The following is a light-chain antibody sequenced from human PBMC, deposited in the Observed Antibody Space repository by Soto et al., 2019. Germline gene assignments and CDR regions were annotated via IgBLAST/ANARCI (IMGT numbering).Light chain of an antibody. V-gene: IGKV3-11*01. CDR1: QSVSSY. CDR3: QQRSNWPPT. J-gene: IGKJ5*01. CDR2: DAS. Sequence: EIVLTQSPATMSLSPGERATLSCSASQSVSSYLAWYQQKPGQAPRLLISDASYRATGIPARFSGSGSGTDFTLTISSLEPEDFAVYYCQQRSNWPPTFGQGTRLEIK.